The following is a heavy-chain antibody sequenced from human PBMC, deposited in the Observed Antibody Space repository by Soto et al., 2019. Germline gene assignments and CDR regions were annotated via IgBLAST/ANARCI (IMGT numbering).Heavy chain of an antibody. CDR1: GFTFRSFA. D-gene: IGHD3-10*02. J-gene: IGHJ4*02. CDR3: ARSGDNYNVLDY. Sequence: PGGSLRLSCAASGFTFRSFAMSWVRQAPGKGMEWVSAISGSGGTTYNADSVKGRFTISRDNSKNTLFLQMNSLRAEDTAVYFCARSGDNYNVLDYWGPGTPVTVSS. CDR2: ISGSGGTT. V-gene: IGHV3-23*01.